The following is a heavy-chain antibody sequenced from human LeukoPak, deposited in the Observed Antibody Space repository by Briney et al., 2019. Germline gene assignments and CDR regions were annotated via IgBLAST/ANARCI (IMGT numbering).Heavy chain of an antibody. V-gene: IGHV4-34*01. CDR2: INHSGST. CDR1: GGSFSGYY. Sequence: SETLSLTCAVYGGSFSGYYWSWIRQPPGKGLEWIGEINHSGSTNYNPSLKSRVTISIDTSKNQCSLKLSSVTAADTAVYYCARGYYYGSGSYPTYYYYYMDVWGKGTTVTISS. CDR3: ARGYYYGSGSYPTYYYYYMDV. D-gene: IGHD3-10*01. J-gene: IGHJ6*03.